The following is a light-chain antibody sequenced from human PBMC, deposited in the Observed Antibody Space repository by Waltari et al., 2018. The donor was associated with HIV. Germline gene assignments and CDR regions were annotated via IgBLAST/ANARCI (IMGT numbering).Light chain of an antibody. CDR1: QGIRSW. CDR3: QQANSFPRT. J-gene: IGKJ1*01. Sequence: DIQMTQSPSSVSASVGDRVTITCRASQGIRSWLAWYQQKPGKVPKLLIFPASSLQSGVPSRFSGSGSGTDFTLTINSLQPEDFATYYCQQANSFPRTFGQGTKVEIK. CDR2: PAS. V-gene: IGKV1-12*01.